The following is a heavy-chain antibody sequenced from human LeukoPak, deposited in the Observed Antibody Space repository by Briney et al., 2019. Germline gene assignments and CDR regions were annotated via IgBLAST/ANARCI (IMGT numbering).Heavy chain of an antibody. CDR1: GYTLTELS. CDR2: FDPEDGET. J-gene: IGHJ6*02. D-gene: IGHD3-3*01. Sequence: ASVKVSCKVSGYTLTELSMHWVRQAPGKGLEWMGGFDPEDGETIYAQKFQGRVTMTEDTSTDTAYMELSSLRSEDTAVYYCATGTIRFLEWLYPVGGFRYYYGMDVWGQGTTVTVSS. CDR3: ATGTIRFLEWLYPVGGFRYYYGMDV. V-gene: IGHV1-24*01.